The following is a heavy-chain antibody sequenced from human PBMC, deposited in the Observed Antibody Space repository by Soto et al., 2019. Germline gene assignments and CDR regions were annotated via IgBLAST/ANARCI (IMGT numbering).Heavy chain of an antibody. CDR3: ARGSLFNWFDP. CDR1: GYTFTSYA. Sequence: SVKVSCKASGYTFTSYAMHWVRQAPGQGLEWMGGIIPIFGTANYAQKFQGRVTITADESTSTAYMELSSLRSEDTAVYYCARGSLFNWFDPWGQGTLVTVSS. V-gene: IGHV1-69*13. CDR2: IIPIFGTA. J-gene: IGHJ5*02.